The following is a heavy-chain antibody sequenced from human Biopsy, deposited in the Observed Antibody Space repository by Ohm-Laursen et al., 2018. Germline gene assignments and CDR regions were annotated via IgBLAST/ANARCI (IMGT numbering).Heavy chain of an antibody. CDR3: ARDDDTTGHYMILNH. Sequence: SLKLSCAASGFAFSYYGLHWVRQAPGKGLQWVAVMWSDGINKNYADSVKGRFTVSRDNSNNVLYLQMSSLGDEDSAVYYCARDDDTTGHYMILNHWGQGTLVTASS. CDR1: GFAFSYYG. CDR2: MWSDGINK. J-gene: IGHJ5*02. V-gene: IGHV3-33*01. D-gene: IGHD3-9*01.